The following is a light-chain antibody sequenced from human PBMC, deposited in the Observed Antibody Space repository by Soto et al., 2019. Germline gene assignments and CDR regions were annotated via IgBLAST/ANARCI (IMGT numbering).Light chain of an antibody. V-gene: IGLV2-8*01. CDR3: SSHAGTKVV. Sequence: QSALTQPPSASGSPGQSVTISCAGTSSDVGAYNYVSWYQQHPGKVPKLMIYEVTKRPSGVPDRFSGSKSGNTASLTVSGLQVEDEADYYCSSHAGTKVVFGGGTKVTVL. CDR1: SSDVGAYNY. CDR2: EVT. J-gene: IGLJ2*01.